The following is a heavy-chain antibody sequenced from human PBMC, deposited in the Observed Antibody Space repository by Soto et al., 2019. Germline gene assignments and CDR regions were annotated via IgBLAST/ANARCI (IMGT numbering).Heavy chain of an antibody. CDR1: RFNFSSYG. Sequence: SLRLSCVASRFNFSSYGMHWVRQAPGKGLEWVAVIWYDGSNKFYTDSVKGRFTISRDHSKKTLFLQMNSLRAEDTGVYYCAKGGRQWLVTSDFNYWGQGALVTVSS. D-gene: IGHD6-19*01. J-gene: IGHJ4*02. V-gene: IGHV3-33*06. CDR2: IWYDGSNK. CDR3: AKGGRQWLVTSDFNY.